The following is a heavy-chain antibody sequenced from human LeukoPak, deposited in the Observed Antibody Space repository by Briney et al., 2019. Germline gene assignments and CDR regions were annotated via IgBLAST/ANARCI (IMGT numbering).Heavy chain of an antibody. CDR3: ARGGSGSDWIYFDH. V-gene: IGHV4-4*02. Sequence: AGGSLRLSCAASGFTFSNAWMSWVRQAPGKGLEWLGNIYHSGTTYYNPSLKSRVTISLDTSKNQFSLNLSFVTAADTAVYHCARGGSGSDWIYFDHWGQGTLVTVSS. CDR2: IYHSGTT. D-gene: IGHD5-12*01. J-gene: IGHJ4*02. CDR1: GFTFSNAW.